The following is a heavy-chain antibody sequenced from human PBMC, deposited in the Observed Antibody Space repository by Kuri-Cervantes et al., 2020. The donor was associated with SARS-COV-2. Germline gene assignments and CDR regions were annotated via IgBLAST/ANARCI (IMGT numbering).Heavy chain of an antibody. CDR1: GYTFTGYY. D-gene: IGHD3-3*01. CDR2: INPSGGT. Sequence: ASVKVSCKASGYTFTGYYMHWVRQAPGQGLEWMGWINPSGGTKYAQKFQGRVTMTRDTSTSTAYMELRSLRSDDTAVYYCARDRHLGDFWSGRYFDYWGQGTLVTVSS. CDR3: ARDRHLGDFWSGRYFDY. V-gene: IGHV1-2*02. J-gene: IGHJ4*02.